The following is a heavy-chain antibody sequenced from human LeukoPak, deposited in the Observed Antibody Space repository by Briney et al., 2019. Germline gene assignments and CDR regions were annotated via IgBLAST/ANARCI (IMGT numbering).Heavy chain of an antibody. Sequence: PSETLSLTCAVYGGSFSRYYWTWIRQTPEKGLEWIGEMNPSGSTNYNPSLKSRVTISVDTSKNQFSLELSSVTAADTAVYYCARGRQDVTMIVVVMTAVSYYLDVWGKGTTVTVS. D-gene: IGHD3-22*01. J-gene: IGHJ6*03. V-gene: IGHV4-34*01. CDR2: MNPSGST. CDR1: GGSFSRYY. CDR3: ARGRQDVTMIVVVMTAVSYYLDV.